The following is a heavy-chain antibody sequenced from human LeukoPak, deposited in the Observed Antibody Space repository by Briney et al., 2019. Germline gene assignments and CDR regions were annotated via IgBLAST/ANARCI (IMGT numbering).Heavy chain of an antibody. CDR3: ARGRGPSARYWYLDL. Sequence: SETLSLTCTVSGGSISGSSYYWGWIRQPPGKGLEWIGSIYYSGSTYYNPSLKSRVTISVDTSKNQFSLKLNSVTATDTAVYYCARGRGPSARYWYLDLWGRDTLVTVSS. D-gene: IGHD3-16*01. J-gene: IGHJ2*01. CDR1: GGSISGSSYY. V-gene: IGHV4-39*02. CDR2: IYYSGST.